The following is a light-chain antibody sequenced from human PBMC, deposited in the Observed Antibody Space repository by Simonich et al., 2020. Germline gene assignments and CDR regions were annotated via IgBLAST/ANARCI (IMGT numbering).Light chain of an antibody. CDR3: CSYAGSSTVV. Sequence: QSALTQPASVSGSPGQSITISCTGTSSDVGGYNLVSWYQQHPGKAPKLMIYAGSKRPSGVSNRFSGSKSGNTASLTIAGLQAEDEADYYCCSYAGSSTVVFGGGTKLTVL. CDR1: SSDVGGYNL. J-gene: IGLJ2*01. CDR2: AGS. V-gene: IGLV2-23*01.